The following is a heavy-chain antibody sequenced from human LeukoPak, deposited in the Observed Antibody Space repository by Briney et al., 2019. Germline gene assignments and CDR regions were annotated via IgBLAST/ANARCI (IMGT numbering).Heavy chain of an antibody. CDR1: GYTFTSYD. CDR3: ARGPGGYSYGYRDDY. J-gene: IGHJ4*02. CDR2: MNPNSGNT. D-gene: IGHD5-18*01. Sequence: ASVTDSFQASGYTFTSYDINWVRQATGQGLEWMGWMNPNSGNTGYAQKFQGRVTMIRNTSISTVYMELSSLRSEDTAVYYCARGPGGYSYGYRDDYWGQGTLVTVSS. V-gene: IGHV1-8*01.